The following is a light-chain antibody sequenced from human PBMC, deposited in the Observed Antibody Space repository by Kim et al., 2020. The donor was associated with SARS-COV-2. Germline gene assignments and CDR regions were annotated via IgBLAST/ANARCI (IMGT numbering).Light chain of an antibody. CDR3: QAWDSSTVV. J-gene: IGLJ2*01. V-gene: IGLV3-1*01. CDR2: QDS. Sequence: VSPGQTASITCSGDKLGEKYACWYQQKPGQSPVLVIYQDSKRPSGIPERFSGSNSGNTATLTISGTQAMDEADYYCQAWDSSTVVFGGGTQLTVL. CDR1: KLGEKY.